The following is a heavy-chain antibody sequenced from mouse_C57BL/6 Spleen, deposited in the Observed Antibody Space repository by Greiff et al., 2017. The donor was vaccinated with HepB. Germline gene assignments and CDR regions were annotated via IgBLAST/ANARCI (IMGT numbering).Heavy chain of an antibody. Sequence: EVHLVESGGGLVQPGGSMKLSCVASGFTFSNYWMNWVRQSPEKGLEWVAQIRLKSDNYATHYAESVKGRFTISRDDSKSIVYLQMNNLRAEDTGIYYCPELGSYYFDYWGQGTTLTVSS. J-gene: IGHJ2*01. CDR1: GFTFSNYW. CDR3: PELGSYYFDY. V-gene: IGHV6-3*01. D-gene: IGHD4-1*01. CDR2: IRLKSDNYAT.